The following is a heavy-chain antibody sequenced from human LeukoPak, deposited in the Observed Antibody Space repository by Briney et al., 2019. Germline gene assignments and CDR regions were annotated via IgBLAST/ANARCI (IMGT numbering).Heavy chain of an antibody. Sequence: PSETLSLTCTVSGGSISSYYWSGIRQPPGKGLEWIGYIYYSGSTNYNPSLKSRVTISVDTSKNQFSLKLSSVTAADTAVYYCARVYYDSSGYIDYWGQGTLVTVSS. D-gene: IGHD3-22*01. J-gene: IGHJ4*02. CDR1: GGSISSYY. CDR2: IYYSGST. V-gene: IGHV4-59*01. CDR3: ARVYYDSSGYIDY.